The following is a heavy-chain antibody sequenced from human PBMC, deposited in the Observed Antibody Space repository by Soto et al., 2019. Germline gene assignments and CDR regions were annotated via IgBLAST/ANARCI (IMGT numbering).Heavy chain of an antibody. Sequence: PSETLSLTCTVSGGSISSYYWSWIRQPPGKGLEWIGYIYYSGSTNYNPSLKSRVTISVDTSKNQFSLKLSSVTAADTAVYYCASHSGSYPYYFDYWGQGTLVTVS. D-gene: IGHD1-26*01. J-gene: IGHJ4*02. CDR2: IYYSGST. CDR3: ASHSGSYPYYFDY. V-gene: IGHV4-59*01. CDR1: GGSISSYY.